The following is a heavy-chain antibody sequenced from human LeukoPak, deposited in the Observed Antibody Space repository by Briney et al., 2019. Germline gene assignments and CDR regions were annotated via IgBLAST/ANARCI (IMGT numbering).Heavy chain of an antibody. J-gene: IGHJ5*02. D-gene: IGHD3-10*01. CDR1: GGSISSGGYS. CDR3: ARVVGSGSYSNNWFDP. V-gene: IGHV4-30-2*01. Sequence: PSQTLSLTCAVSGGSISSGGYSWSWIRQPPGKGLEWIGYIYHSGSTYYNPSLKSRVTISVDRSKNQFSLKLSSVTAADTAAYYCARVVGSGSYSNNWFDPWGQGTLVTVSS. CDR2: IYHSGST.